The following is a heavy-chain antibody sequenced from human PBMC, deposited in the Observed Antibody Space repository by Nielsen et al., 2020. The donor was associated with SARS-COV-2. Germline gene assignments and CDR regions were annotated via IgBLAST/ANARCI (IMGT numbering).Heavy chain of an antibody. V-gene: IGHV5-51*01. J-gene: IGHJ3*02. D-gene: IGHD3-22*01. CDR2: IYPGDSDT. CDR3: ARPPNYYDSSGYWGMDAFDI. Sequence: GESLKISCKGSGYSFTSYWIGRVRQMPGKGLEWMGIIYPGDSDTRYSPSFQGQVTISADKSISTAYLQWSSLKASDTAMYYCARPPNYYDSSGYWGMDAFDIWGQGTMVTVSS. CDR1: GYSFTSYW.